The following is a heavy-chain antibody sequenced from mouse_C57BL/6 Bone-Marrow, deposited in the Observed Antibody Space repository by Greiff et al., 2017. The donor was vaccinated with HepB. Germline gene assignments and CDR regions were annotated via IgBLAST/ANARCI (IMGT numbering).Heavy chain of an antibody. Sequence: EVQLQQSGTVLARPGASVKMSCKTSGYTFTSYWMHWVKQRPGQGLEWIGAIYPGNSDTSYNQKFKGKAKLTAVTSASTAYMELSSLTNEDSAVYYCTTKEKGYYYAMDYWGQGTSVTVSS. J-gene: IGHJ4*01. CDR2: IYPGNSDT. V-gene: IGHV1-5*01. CDR1: GYTFTSYW. CDR3: TTKEKGYYYAMDY.